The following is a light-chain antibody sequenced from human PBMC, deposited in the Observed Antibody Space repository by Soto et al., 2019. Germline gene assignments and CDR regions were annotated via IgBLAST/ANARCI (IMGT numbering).Light chain of an antibody. CDR3: QQVDSYPRT. CDR2: CAS. J-gene: IGKJ1*01. V-gene: IGKV1-27*01. Sequence: DIQFTQSPSSLSASVGDRVTITCRVSQGISSYLNWYRQKPGKVPKFLICCASNLQSGVPFRFSGSGSGTDFSLTISSLHPEDVATYYCQQVDSYPRTFGQGTKVDIK. CDR1: QGISSY.